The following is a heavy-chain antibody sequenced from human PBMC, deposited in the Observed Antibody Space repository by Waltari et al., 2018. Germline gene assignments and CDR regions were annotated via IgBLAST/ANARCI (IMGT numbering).Heavy chain of an antibody. CDR2: ISSSGSTI. V-gene: IGHV3-48*03. CDR1: GFTFSSYE. J-gene: IGHJ6*02. Sequence: ESGGGLVQPGGSLRLSCAASGFTFSSYEMNWVRQAPGKGLEWVSYISSSGSTIYYADSVKGRFTISRDNAKNSLYLQMNSLRAEDTAVYCCARGKDGYNYYYYYGMDVWGQGTTVTVSS. D-gene: IGHD3-22*01. CDR3: ARGKDGYNYYYYYGMDV.